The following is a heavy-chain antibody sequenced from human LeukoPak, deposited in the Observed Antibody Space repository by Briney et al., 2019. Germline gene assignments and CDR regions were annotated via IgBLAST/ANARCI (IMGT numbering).Heavy chain of an antibody. V-gene: IGHV3-9*01. CDR2: ISWNSGSI. CDR1: GFTFDDHA. Sequence: PGGSLRLSCAASGFTFDDHAMHWVRQAPGKGLEWVSGISWNSGSIGYADSVKGRFTISRDNAKNSLYLQMNSLRAEDTALYYCAKAHDSGRYFDYWGQGTLVTVSS. D-gene: IGHD3-10*01. J-gene: IGHJ4*02. CDR3: AKAHDSGRYFDY.